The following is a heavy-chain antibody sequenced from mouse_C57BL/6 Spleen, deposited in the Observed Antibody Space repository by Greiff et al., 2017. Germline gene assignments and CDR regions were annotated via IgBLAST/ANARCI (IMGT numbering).Heavy chain of an antibody. CDR2: IWTGGGT. V-gene: IGHV2-9-1*01. CDR1: GFSLTSYA. D-gene: IGHD1-1*01. CDR3: ARNDYGSSPYAMDY. J-gene: IGHJ4*01. Sequence: VQRVESGPGLVAPSQSLSITCTVSGFSLTSYAISWVRQPPGKGLEWLGVIWTGGGTNYNSAPKSRLSISKDNSKSQVFLKMNSLQTDDTARYYCARNDYGSSPYAMDYWGQGTSVTVSS.